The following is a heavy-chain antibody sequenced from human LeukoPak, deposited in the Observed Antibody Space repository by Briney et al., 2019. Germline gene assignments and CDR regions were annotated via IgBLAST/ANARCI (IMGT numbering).Heavy chain of an antibody. Sequence: PGGSLRLSCAASGFTFSSYWMSWVRQAPGKGLEWVANIKQDGSEKYYVDSVKGRFTISRDNAKNSLYLQMNSLRAEDTAVYYCARDYLAYDSSGSVYWGQGTLVTVSS. D-gene: IGHD3-22*01. CDR1: GFTFSSYW. CDR3: ARDYLAYDSSGSVY. J-gene: IGHJ4*02. CDR2: IKQDGSEK. V-gene: IGHV3-7*01.